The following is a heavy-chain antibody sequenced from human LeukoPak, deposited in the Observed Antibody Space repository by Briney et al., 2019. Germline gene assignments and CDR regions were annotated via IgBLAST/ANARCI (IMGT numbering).Heavy chain of an antibody. CDR3: ARSYDFGRGPPGDAFDN. CDR1: GFTFTMFG. V-gene: IGHV3-48*01. CDR2: IDARSGIV. Sequence: GGSLRLSCAASGFTFTMFGMNWVRQAPGKGLEWVSYIDARSGIVYYADSVQGRFTISRDDAKDSVFLQMNSLRVDDTAVYYCARSYDFGRGPPGDAFDNWGQGTLVTVPS. D-gene: IGHD3-3*01. J-gene: IGHJ3*02.